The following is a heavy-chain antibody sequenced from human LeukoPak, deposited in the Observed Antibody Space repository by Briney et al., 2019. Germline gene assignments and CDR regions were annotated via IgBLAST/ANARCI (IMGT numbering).Heavy chain of an antibody. CDR1: GFTFSSYA. Sequence: GRSLRLSCAASGFTFSSYAMSWVRQAPGKGLEWVSAISGSGGSTYYADSVKGRFTISRDNSKNTLYLQMNSLRAEDTAVYYCAREISYGYYFDYWGQGTLVTVSS. CDR3: AREISYGYYFDY. CDR2: ISGSGGST. D-gene: IGHD5-18*01. J-gene: IGHJ4*02. V-gene: IGHV3-23*01.